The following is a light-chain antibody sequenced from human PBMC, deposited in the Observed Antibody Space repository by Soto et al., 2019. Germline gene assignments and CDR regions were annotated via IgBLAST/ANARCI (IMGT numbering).Light chain of an antibody. CDR2: GTF. Sequence: IQLTQSPSSRSASVGDRVSIPCRARQAIKTYLAWDQQKQGKAPKLLISGTFTLQSGVPSRFNGSGSGTDFTLTISRLQPEDFATYYCQHLNNYPPFTFGPGTKVDLE. CDR1: QAIKTY. CDR3: QHLNNYPPFT. V-gene: IGKV1-9*01. J-gene: IGKJ3*01.